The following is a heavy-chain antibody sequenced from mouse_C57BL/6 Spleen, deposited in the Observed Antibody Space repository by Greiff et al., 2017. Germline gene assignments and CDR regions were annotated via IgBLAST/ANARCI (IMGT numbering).Heavy chain of an antibody. CDR3: ARIPTSTTVVARYFDV. V-gene: IGHV5-6*02. J-gene: IGHJ1*03. CDR2: ISSGGSYT. Sequence: DVMLVESGGDLVKPGGSLKLSCAASGFTFSSYGMSWVRQTPDKRLEWVATISSGGSYTYYPDSVKGRFTISRDNAKNTLYLQMSSLKSEDTAMYYCARIPTSTTVVARYFDVWGTGTTVTVSS. D-gene: IGHD1-1*01. CDR1: GFTFSSYG.